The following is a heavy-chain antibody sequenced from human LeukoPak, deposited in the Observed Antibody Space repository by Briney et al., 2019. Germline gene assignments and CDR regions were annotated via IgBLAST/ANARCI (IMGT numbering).Heavy chain of an antibody. Sequence: SETLSLTCTVSGVSISTYYWSWIRQPPGKGLEWIGYIYYSGSTNYNPSLKSRVTISVDTSKNQFSLKLRSVTAADTAVYYCARSYSGSFDPWGQGTLVTVSS. D-gene: IGHD1-26*01. V-gene: IGHV4-59*01. CDR3: ARSYSGSFDP. CDR2: IYYSGST. CDR1: GVSISTYY. J-gene: IGHJ5*02.